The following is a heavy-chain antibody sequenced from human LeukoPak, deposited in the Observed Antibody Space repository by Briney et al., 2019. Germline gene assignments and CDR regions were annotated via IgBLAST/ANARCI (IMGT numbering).Heavy chain of an antibody. D-gene: IGHD3-22*01. J-gene: IGHJ5*02. Sequence: SETLSLTCTVSGGSISSYYWSWIRQPAGKGLEWIGRIYTSGSTNYNPSLKSRVTMSVDTSKNQFSLKLSSVTAADTAVYYCARSGGYYDSSGYYGTEWSDPWGQGTLVTVSS. V-gene: IGHV4-4*07. CDR3: ARSGGYYDSSGYYGTEWSDP. CDR2: IYTSGST. CDR1: GGSISSYY.